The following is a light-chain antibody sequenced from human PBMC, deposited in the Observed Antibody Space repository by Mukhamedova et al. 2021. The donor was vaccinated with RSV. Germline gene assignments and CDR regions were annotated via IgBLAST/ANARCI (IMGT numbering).Light chain of an antibody. CDR2: GAS. J-gene: IGKJ1*01. CDR1: QSVSSN. V-gene: IGKV3-15*01. Sequence: RATLSCRASQSVSSNLAWYQQKPGQAPRLLIYGASTRATGIPARFSGSGSGTELTLTISSMQSEDFAVYYCQQYNNWPPWTFGQG. CDR3: QQYNNWPPWT.